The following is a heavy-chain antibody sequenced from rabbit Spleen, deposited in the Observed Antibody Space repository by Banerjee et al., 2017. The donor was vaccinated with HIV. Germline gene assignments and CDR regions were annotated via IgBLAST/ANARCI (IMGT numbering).Heavy chain of an antibody. CDR1: GFSFNDRDG. J-gene: IGHJ4*01. D-gene: IGHD1-1*01. CDR2: INASTGKP. Sequence: QEQLVESGGGLVQPEGSLTLTCKASGFSFNDRDGMCWVSQAPGKGLEWIACINASTGKPFYATWASGRFTISRTSSTTVTLQMTSLTAADMATYFCARDLTSVIGWNFNLWGPGTLVTIS. CDR3: ARDLTSVIGWNFNL. V-gene: IGHV1S45*01.